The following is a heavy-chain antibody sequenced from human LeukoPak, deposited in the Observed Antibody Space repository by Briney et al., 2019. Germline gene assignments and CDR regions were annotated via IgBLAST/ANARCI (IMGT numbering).Heavy chain of an antibody. D-gene: IGHD3-10*01. J-gene: IGHJ4*02. Sequence: ASVKVSCKASGGTFSSYAISWVRQAPGQGLEWMGGIIPIFGTANYAQKFQGRVTITADKSTSTAYMELSSLRSEDTAVYYCNMVRGLSSQSDYWGQGTLVTVSS. V-gene: IGHV1-69*06. CDR2: IIPIFGTA. CDR3: NMVRGLSSQSDY. CDR1: GGTFSSYA.